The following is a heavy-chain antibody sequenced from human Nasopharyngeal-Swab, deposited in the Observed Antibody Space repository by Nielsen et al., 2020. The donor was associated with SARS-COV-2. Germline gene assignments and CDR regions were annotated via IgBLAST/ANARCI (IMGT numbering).Heavy chain of an antibody. CDR3: ARAVNFGDGYIGY. Sequence: GVLKISCAASGFTFSSYSMNWVRQAPGKGLEWVSSISSSSSYIYYADSVKGRFTISRDNAKNSLYLQMNSLRAEDTAVYYCARAVNFGDGYIGYWGQGTLVTVSS. D-gene: IGHD5-24*01. J-gene: IGHJ4*02. CDR2: ISSSSSYI. CDR1: GFTFSSYS. V-gene: IGHV3-21*01.